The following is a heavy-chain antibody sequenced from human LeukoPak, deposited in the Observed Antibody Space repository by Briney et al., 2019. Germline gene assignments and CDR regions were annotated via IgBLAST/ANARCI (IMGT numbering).Heavy chain of an antibody. CDR1: GFTVSSNY. CDR2: IYSGGST. D-gene: IGHD6-19*01. CDR3: ARDLKRPAVAGQAPYFDY. V-gene: IGHV3-53*01. J-gene: IGHJ4*02. Sequence: GGSLRLSCAASGFTVSSNYMSWVRQAPGKGLEWVSVIYSGGSTYYADSVKGRFTISRDNSKNTPYLQMNSLRAEDTAVYYCARDLKRPAVAGQAPYFDYWGQGTLVTVSS.